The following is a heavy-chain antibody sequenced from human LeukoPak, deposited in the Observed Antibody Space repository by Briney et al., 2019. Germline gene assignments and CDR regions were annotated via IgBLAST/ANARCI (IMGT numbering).Heavy chain of an antibody. J-gene: IGHJ4*02. CDR1: GYTFTSYG. V-gene: IGHV1-18*01. Sequence: ASVKVSCKASGYTFTSYGISWVRQAPGQGLEWMGWISAYNGNTNYAQKFQGRLTMTRDTSITTAYMELSSLRTDDTAVYYCTRRMGSGYDFGYWGRGTLVTVSS. D-gene: IGHD5-12*01. CDR3: TRRMGSGYDFGY. CDR2: ISAYNGNT.